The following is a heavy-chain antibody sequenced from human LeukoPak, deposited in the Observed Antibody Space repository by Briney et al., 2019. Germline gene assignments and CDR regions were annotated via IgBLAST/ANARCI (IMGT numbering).Heavy chain of an antibody. D-gene: IGHD3-22*01. CDR1: GFTFSSYA. CDR3: AKVCDSPYFDY. Sequence: GGSLRLSCATSGFTFSSYAMSWVRQAPGKGLEWVSAISGSGGSTYYADSVKGRLTISRDNSKNTLYLQMNSLRAEDTAVYYCAKVCDSPYFDYWGQGTLVTVSS. V-gene: IGHV3-23*01. J-gene: IGHJ4*02. CDR2: ISGSGGST.